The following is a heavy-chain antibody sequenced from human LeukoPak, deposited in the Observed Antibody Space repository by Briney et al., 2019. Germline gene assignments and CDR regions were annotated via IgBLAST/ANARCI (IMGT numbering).Heavy chain of an antibody. J-gene: IGHJ4*02. CDR1: GCTFSISA. CDR3: AKDINYDTPFDY. Sequence: GGSLRLSCAASGCTFSISAMSWVRQAPGKGLGWGSAILGSGGSTYYADSVKGRFTISTDNTKNTLYLQMNSLRAEDTAVYYCAKDINYDTPFDYWGQGTLVTVSS. D-gene: IGHD3-22*01. CDR2: ILGSGGST. V-gene: IGHV3-23*01.